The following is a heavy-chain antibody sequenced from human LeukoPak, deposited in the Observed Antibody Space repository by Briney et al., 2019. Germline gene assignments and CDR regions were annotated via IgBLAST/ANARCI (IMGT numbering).Heavy chain of an antibody. Sequence: SGGTLRLSCAASGFTFSSYGMSWVRQAPGKGLEWVANIKEDGSDKNYVESLKGRFTISRDNAKNSLYLQMDSLRAEDTAVYYCARDAGYGYDRFDYWGQGTQVTVSS. V-gene: IGHV3-7*01. CDR3: ARDAGYGYDRFDY. CDR1: GFTFSSYG. CDR2: IKEDGSDK. D-gene: IGHD5-18*01. J-gene: IGHJ4*02.